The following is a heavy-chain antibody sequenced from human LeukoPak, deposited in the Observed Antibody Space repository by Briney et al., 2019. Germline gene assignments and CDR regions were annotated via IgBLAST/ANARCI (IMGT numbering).Heavy chain of an antibody. CDR2: IRSNGSNK. V-gene: IGHV3-30*02. D-gene: IGHD2-8*01. CDR3: AKGLMLSRPLYYFDY. J-gene: IGHJ4*02. CDR1: GFTFSSYG. Sequence: PGGSLRLSCAASGFTFSSYGMHWVRQAPGKGLEWVSFIRSNGSNKYYADSVKGRFTISRDNSKNTLYLQMNSLRAEDTAVYYCAKGLMLSRPLYYFDYWGQGTLVTVSS.